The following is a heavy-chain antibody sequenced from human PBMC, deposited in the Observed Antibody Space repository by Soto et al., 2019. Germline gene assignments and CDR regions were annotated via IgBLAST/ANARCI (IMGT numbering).Heavy chain of an antibody. CDR2: ISGSGATT. CDR3: AKDLNDDYSGGGLFDY. Sequence: GGSLRLSCTASGFTFSSYAMSWVRQAPGMGLEWVSAISGSGATTYFADSVKGRFTISRDNSKDTLYLQMNNLRAEDTAVYYCAKDLNDDYSGGGLFDYWGQGTLVTVSS. J-gene: IGHJ4*02. CDR1: GFTFSSYA. V-gene: IGHV3-23*01. D-gene: IGHD4-17*01.